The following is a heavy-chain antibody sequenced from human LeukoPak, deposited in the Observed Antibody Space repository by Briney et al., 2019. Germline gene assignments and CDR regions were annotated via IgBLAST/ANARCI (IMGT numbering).Heavy chain of an antibody. D-gene: IGHD3-3*01. CDR1: GGSFSGYY. J-gene: IGHJ4*02. CDR2: INHSGST. CDR3: ARDGRLLAFDY. V-gene: IGHV4-34*01. Sequence: SETLSLTCAVCGGSFSGYYWSWIRQPPGKGLEWIGEINHSGSTNYNPSLKSRVTISVDTSKNQFSLKLSSVTAADTAVYYCARDGRLLAFDYWGQGTLVTVSS.